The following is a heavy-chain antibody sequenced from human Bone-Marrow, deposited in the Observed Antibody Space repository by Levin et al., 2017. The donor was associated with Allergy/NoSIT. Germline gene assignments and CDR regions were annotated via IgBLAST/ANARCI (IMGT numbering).Heavy chain of an antibody. V-gene: IGHV4-39*01. J-gene: IGHJ5*02. D-gene: IGHD3-10*01. CDR3: TMCLPLTGIGNWFDP. Sequence: PSETLSLTCTVSGGTISSSSYYWSWIRQSPGKGPEWIGSIIYTGDTYYNPSLESRVSISKDTSKNQFFLSLSSVTAADTAVYSCTMCLPLTGIGNWFDPWGQGILVTVAS. CDR1: GGTISSSSYY. CDR2: IIYTGDT.